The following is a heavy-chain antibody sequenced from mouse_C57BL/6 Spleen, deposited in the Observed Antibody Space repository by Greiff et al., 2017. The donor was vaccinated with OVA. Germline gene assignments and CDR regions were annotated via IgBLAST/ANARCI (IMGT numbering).Heavy chain of an antibody. CDR1: GYTFTSYW. V-gene: IGHV1-61*01. D-gene: IGHD2-1*01. J-gene: IGHJ3*01. CDR2: IYPSDSDT. CDR3: ARSGIYYGNYPLFAY. Sequence: QVQLKQPGAELVRPGSSVKLSCKASGYTFTSYWMDWVKQRPGQGLEWIGNIYPSDSDTHYNQKFKDKATLTVDKSSSTAYMQLSSLTSEDAAVYYCARSGIYYGNYPLFAYWGQGTLVTVSA.